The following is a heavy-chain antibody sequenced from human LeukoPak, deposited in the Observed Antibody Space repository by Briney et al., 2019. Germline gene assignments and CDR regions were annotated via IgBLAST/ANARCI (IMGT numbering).Heavy chain of an antibody. D-gene: IGHD3-9*01. J-gene: IGHJ4*02. CDR1: GFTVSSNY. Sequence: GGSLRLSCAASGFTVSSNYMSWVRQAPGKGLEGVSVIYSGGSTYYADSVKGRFTISRDNSKNTLYLQMNSLRAEDTAVYYCLTRSTDYWGQGTLVTVSS. CDR2: IYSGGST. CDR3: LTRSTDY. V-gene: IGHV3-53*01.